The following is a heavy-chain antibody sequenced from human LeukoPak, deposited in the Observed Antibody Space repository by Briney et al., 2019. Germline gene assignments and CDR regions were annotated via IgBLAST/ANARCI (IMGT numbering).Heavy chain of an antibody. V-gene: IGHV3-7*01. CDR2: IKQDGSEK. D-gene: IGHD3-16*01. J-gene: IGHJ4*02. CDR3: ATARWDGGATSRALDY. CDR1: GFTFSSYW. Sequence: GGSLRLSCAASGFTFSSYWMSWVRQAPGKGLEWVANIKQDGSEKYYVDSVKGRFTISGDNAKNSLYLQMNSLRAEDTAVYYCATARWDGGATSRALDYWGQGTLVTVSS.